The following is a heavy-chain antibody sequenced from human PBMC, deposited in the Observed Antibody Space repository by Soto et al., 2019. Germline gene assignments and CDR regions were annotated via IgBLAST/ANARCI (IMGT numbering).Heavy chain of an antibody. CDR2: ISYDGSNK. J-gene: IGHJ5*02. V-gene: IGHV3-30*18. Sequence: QVQLVESGGGVVQPGRSLRLSCAASGFTFSSYGMHWVRQAPGKGLEWVAVISYDGSNKYYADSVKGRITISRDNSKNTLYLQMNSLRAEDTAVYYCAKEYYYDSSGYGHWFDPWGQGTLVTVSS. CDR1: GFTFSSYG. CDR3: AKEYYYDSSGYGHWFDP. D-gene: IGHD3-22*01.